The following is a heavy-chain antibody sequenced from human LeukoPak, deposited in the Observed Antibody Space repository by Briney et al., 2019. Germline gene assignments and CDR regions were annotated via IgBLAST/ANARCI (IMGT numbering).Heavy chain of an antibody. V-gene: IGHV3-72*01. Sequence: PGGSLRLSCAASGFTFSDHYMDWVRQAPGEGLEWVARTRNKVQSYTTEYAASVRGRFNISRDDSMNSIYLQMNSLKIEDTAVYYCVRGAYCRSHYCPAPFDPWGQGTLVTVSS. J-gene: IGHJ5*02. CDR3: VRGAYCRSHYCPAPFDP. CDR1: GFTFSDHY. CDR2: TRNKVQSYTT. D-gene: IGHD2-2*01.